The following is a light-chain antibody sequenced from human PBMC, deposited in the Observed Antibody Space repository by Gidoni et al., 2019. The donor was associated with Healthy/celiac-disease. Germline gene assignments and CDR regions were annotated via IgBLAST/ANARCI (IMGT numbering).Light chain of an antibody. CDR1: QSVSSN. CDR2: GAS. J-gene: IGKJ5*01. CDR3: QQDNNWPPRIT. Sequence: EIVMTQSPATLSVSPGERATLYCRASQSVSSNVAWYQQKPGQAPRLLIYGASTRATGIPARFSSSGSGTEFTLTISSLQSEDFAVYYCQQDNNWPPRITFGQXTRLEIK. V-gene: IGKV3D-15*01.